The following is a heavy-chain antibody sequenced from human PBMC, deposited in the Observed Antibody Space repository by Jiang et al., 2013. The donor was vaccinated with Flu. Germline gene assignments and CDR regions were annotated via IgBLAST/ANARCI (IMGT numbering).Heavy chain of an antibody. CDR3: ARGSGWHAMGPDYYYLDV. CDR2: IYPGDSDA. J-gene: IGHJ6*03. D-gene: IGHD6-19*01. CDR1: GYSFSTYW. V-gene: IGHV5-51*01. Sequence: GAEVKKPGESLRISCKGSGYSFSTYWIGWVRQMPGKGLEWMGIIYPGDSDARYSPSFQGQVSISADKSISTAYLQWSSLKASDTAIYYCARGSGWHAMGPDYYYLDVWGKGTTVTVSS.